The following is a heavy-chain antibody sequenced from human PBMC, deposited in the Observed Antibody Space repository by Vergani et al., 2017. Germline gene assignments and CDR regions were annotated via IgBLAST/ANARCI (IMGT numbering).Heavy chain of an antibody. V-gene: IGHV3-66*01. CDR2: IYSGGST. Sequence: EVQLVESGGGLVQPGGSLRLSCAASGFTVSSNYMSWVRQAPGKGLEWVSVIYSGGSTYYADSVKGRFTISRDNSKNTLYLQMNSLRAEDTAVYYCARDVSSWGDRPGADAFVIWGQGTMVTVSS. CDR1: GFTVSSNY. J-gene: IGHJ3*02. D-gene: IGHD2-21*02. CDR3: ARDVSSWGDRPGADAFVI.